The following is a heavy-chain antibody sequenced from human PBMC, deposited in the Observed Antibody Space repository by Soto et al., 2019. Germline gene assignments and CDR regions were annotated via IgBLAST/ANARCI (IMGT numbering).Heavy chain of an antibody. D-gene: IGHD6-13*01. CDR3: AKDLRSIAAVKYYYYGMDV. CDR2: ISYDGSNK. J-gene: IGHJ6*02. CDR1: GVIASNHW. Sequence: GGSLRLSCEASGVIASNHWMNWVRQAPGKGLEWVAVISYDGSNKYYADSVKGRFTISRDNSKNTLYLQMNSLRAEDTAVYYCAKDLRSIAAVKYYYYGMDVWGQGTTVTVSS. V-gene: IGHV3-30*18.